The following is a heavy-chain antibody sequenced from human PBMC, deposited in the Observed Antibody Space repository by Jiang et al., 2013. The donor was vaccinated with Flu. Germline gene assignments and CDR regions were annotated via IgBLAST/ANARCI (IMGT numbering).Heavy chain of an antibody. V-gene: IGHV6-1*01. CDR2: TYYRSKWYT. Sequence: QTLSLTCAISRDSVSSNSAAWNWIRQSPSRGLEWLGRTYYRSKWYTNYAISVEGRITINPDTSKNQLSLQLNSVTPEDTAVYYCVRGAPRLFDYWGQGILVTV. CDR1: RDSVSSNSAA. J-gene: IGHJ4*02. CDR3: VRGAPRLFDY.